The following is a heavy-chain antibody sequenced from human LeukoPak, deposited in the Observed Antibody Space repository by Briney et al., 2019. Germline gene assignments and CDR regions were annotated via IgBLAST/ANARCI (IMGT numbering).Heavy chain of an antibody. D-gene: IGHD2-2*02. CDR2: IYYSGST. Sequence: SETLSLTCTVSGGSISSHYWSWIRQPPGKGLEWIGYIYYSGSTNYNPSLKSRVTISVDTSKNQFSLKLSSVTAADTAVYCCARDQREIVVVPAAIYYYYYMDVWGKGTTVTVSS. CDR1: GGSISSHY. V-gene: IGHV4-59*11. CDR3: ARDQREIVVVPAAIYYYYYMDV. J-gene: IGHJ6*03.